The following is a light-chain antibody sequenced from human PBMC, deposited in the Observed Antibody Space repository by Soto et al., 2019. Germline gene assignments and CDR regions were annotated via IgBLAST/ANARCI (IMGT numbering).Light chain of an antibody. Sequence: DIQMTQSPSSLSASVGDRVTITCRASQDISNSLAWYQQKPGKVPKVLIYAASILQSGVPARFSGSGSGTDFTLTISSLQPEDVATYYCQKYNSAPLTFSGGTKVEI. V-gene: IGKV1-27*01. CDR2: AAS. J-gene: IGKJ4*01. CDR3: QKYNSAPLT. CDR1: QDISNS.